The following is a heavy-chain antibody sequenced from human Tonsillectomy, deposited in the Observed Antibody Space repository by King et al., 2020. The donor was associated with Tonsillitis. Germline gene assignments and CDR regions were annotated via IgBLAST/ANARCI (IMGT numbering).Heavy chain of an antibody. J-gene: IGHJ2*01. D-gene: IGHD4-17*01. CDR2: NYYSGSN. CDR3: ARHPTCYGEASYFDL. CDR1: GGSVSSSSYY. V-gene: IGHV4-39*01. Sequence: QLQESGPGLVKPSETLSLTCTVSGGSVSSSSYYWGWIRQPQGKGLEWIGSNYYSGSNYYNPTLQSRVTISVDTYKNYFYLKLSSVTAADTAVYYCARHPTCYGEASYFDLWGRGTLVTVSS.